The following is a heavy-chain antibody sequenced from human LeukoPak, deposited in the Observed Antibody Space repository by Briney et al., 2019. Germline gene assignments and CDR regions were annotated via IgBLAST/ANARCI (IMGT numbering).Heavy chain of an antibody. CDR1: GLTFSSYA. CDR2: ISYDGSNK. D-gene: IGHD6-13*01. J-gene: IGHJ6*02. V-gene: IGHV3-30-3*01. CDR3: ARVGSSWLYYYYGMDV. Sequence: GGSLRLSCAASGLTFSSYAMHWVRQAPGKGLEWVAVISYDGSNKYYADSVKGRFTISRDNSKNTLYLQMNSLRAEDTAVYYCARVGSSWLYYYYGMDVWGQGTTVTVSS.